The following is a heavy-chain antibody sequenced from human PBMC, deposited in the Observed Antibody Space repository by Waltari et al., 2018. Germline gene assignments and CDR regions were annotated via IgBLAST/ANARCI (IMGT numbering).Heavy chain of an antibody. J-gene: IGHJ4*02. CDR3: ARDTAVFIISGYFDV. CDR1: GGSISSSSYY. Sequence: QLQLQESGPGLVKPSETLSLTCTVSGGSISSSSYYWGWIRQPPGKGLEWLAMISYDGSNELHTDSVKGRFTISRDNSKNTLYLQMDTLTTEDMAVYYCARDTAVFIISGYFDVWGQGILVTVSA. V-gene: IGHV4-39*02. D-gene: IGHD3-10*01. CDR2: ISYDGSN.